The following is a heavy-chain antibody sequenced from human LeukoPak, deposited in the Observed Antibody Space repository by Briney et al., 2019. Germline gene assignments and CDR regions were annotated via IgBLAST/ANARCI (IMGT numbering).Heavy chain of an antibody. Sequence: ASVKVSCKVSGYTLTELSMHRVRQAPGKGLEWMGGFDPEDGETIYAQKFQGRVTMTEDTSTDTAYMELSSLRSEDTAVYYCATPQNKNYYYMDVWGKGTTVTVSS. D-gene: IGHD2/OR15-2a*01. CDR2: FDPEDGET. CDR3: ATPQNKNYYYMDV. CDR1: GYTLTELS. V-gene: IGHV1-24*01. J-gene: IGHJ6*03.